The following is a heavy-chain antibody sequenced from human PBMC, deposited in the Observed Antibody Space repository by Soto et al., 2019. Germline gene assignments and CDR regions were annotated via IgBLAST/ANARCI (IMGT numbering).Heavy chain of an antibody. J-gene: IGHJ4*02. CDR1: GGSFGNSA. CDR3: ATGVIWIGYFTVDS. D-gene: IGHD3-3*01. CDR2: FIPVYRTL. V-gene: IGHV1-69*01. Sequence: QVLLVQSGAEVKKPGSSVKISCKASGGSFGNSAINWVRQTPGQGLEWLGGFIPVYRTLNYAQKFQGRVTITEDESTGTAYMTLNSLASNATDVYYCATGVIWIGYFTVDSWGQGTRGSVSS.